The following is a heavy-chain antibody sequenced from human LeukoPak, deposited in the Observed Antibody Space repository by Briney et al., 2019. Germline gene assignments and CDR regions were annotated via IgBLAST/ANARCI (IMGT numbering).Heavy chain of an antibody. CDR3: ARRGDYYDSSGYPDSYYFDY. Sequence: GESLKISCKGSGYSFTSYWISWVRQMPGKGLEWMGRIDPSDSYTNYSPSFQGHVTISADKSISTAYLQWSSLKASDTAMYYCARRGDYYDSSGYPDSYYFDYWGQGTLDTVSS. V-gene: IGHV5-10-1*01. CDR2: IDPSDSYT. CDR1: GYSFTSYW. D-gene: IGHD3-22*01. J-gene: IGHJ4*02.